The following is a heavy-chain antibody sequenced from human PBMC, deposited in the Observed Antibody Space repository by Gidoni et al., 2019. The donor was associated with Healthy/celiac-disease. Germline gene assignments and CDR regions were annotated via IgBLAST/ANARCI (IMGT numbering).Heavy chain of an antibody. CDR2: IYYSGST. CDR1: GGPISSYY. J-gene: IGHJ5*02. CDR3: ARGRYCGGDCYSSRFDP. D-gene: IGHD2-21*02. V-gene: IGHV4-59*01. Sequence: QVQLQESGPGLVKPSETLSLTCTVSGGPISSYYWSWIRQPPGQGLEWIGYIYYSGSTNYNPSLKSRVTISVDTSKNQFSLKLSSVTAADAAVYYCARGRYCGGDCYSSRFDPWGQGTLVTVSS.